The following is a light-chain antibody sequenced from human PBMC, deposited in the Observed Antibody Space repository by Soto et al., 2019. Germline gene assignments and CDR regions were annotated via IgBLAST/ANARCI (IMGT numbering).Light chain of an antibody. CDR2: GAS. Sequence: EIVLTQSPATLSLSPGERATLSCRASQSVSNYLAWYQQKPGQAPRLLIYGASRRATGIPDRFSGSGSGTEFTLTISRLEPEDFAVYYCQQYGSSTYTFGQGTKVEIK. J-gene: IGKJ2*01. CDR3: QQYGSSTYT. CDR1: QSVSNY. V-gene: IGKV3-20*01.